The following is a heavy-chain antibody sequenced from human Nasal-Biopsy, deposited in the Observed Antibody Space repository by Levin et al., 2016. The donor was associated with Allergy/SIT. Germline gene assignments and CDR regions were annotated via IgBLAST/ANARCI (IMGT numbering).Heavy chain of an antibody. J-gene: IGHJ6*02. CDR1: GLTFSDSD. D-gene: IGHD4/OR15-4a*01. CDR3: ARSLGAGAREYYYYYGMDV. CDR2: INSDGSSA. Sequence: GESLKISCAASGLTFSDSDVHWVRQASGKGLEWVSRINSDGSSARYADSVKGRFTISRDNAKNTLYLEMNSLRAEDTAVYYCARSLGAGAREYYYYYGMDVWGQGTTVTVSS. V-gene: IGHV3-74*01.